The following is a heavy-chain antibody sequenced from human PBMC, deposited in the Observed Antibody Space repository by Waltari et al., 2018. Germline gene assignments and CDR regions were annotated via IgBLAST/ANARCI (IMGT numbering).Heavy chain of an antibody. CDR3: AREYSSGWFPYYYYGMDV. V-gene: IGHV6-1*01. CDR1: GNSVSSQSAN. CDR2: TYFRSKWYN. D-gene: IGHD6-19*01. Sequence: HVQLQQSGPGLVKPSQTLALTFAITGNSVSSQSANWHLNRHTPSRDLEWLGRTYFRSKWYNDYAVSVKSRITINPDTSNNQFSLLLNSVTPEDTAVYYCAREYSSGWFPYYYYGMDVWGQGTTVTVSS. J-gene: IGHJ6*02.